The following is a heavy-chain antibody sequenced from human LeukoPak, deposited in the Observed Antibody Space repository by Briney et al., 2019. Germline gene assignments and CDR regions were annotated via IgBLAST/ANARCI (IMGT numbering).Heavy chain of an antibody. D-gene: IGHD3-10*02. CDR1: GFTFDDYG. J-gene: IGHJ6*04. V-gene: IGHV3-9*01. Sequence: GGSLRLSCAASGFTFDDYGMHWVRQAPGKGLEWVSGISWKSGSIGYADSVKGRFTISRDNAKNSLYLQMNSLRAEDTAVYCCAELGITMIGGVWGKGTTVTISS. CDR3: AELGITMIGGV. CDR2: ISWKSGSI.